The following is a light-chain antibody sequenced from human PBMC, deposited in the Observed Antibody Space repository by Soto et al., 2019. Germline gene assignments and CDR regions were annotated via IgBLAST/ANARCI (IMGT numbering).Light chain of an antibody. CDR1: SSNVGGYNY. Sequence: QSVLTQPASVSGSPGQSVTIPCPGTSSNVGGYNYVSWYQHHPGKAPKLIVYDVTNRPSGVSNPFSGSKSGNTASLTISGLQPEDEADYYCSSYTTSNTRQIVFGTGTKVTVL. V-gene: IGLV2-14*03. J-gene: IGLJ1*01. CDR2: DVT. CDR3: SSYTTSNTRQIV.